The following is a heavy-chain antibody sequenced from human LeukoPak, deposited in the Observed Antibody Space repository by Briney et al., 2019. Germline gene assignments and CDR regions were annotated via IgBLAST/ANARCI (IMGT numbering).Heavy chain of an antibody. D-gene: IGHD5-24*01. J-gene: IGHJ4*02. Sequence: LGGSLTLPSAASGFRSGDYTMNWVGQAPGKEREWIAYVDIDSSNTNYADSVKGGFTIVGEKTKNSLYLQRNRLRVEDTAVYYGARDYKYAFDNGGQGTLVIVSA. V-gene: IGHV3-48*01. CDR2: VDIDSSNT. CDR3: ARDYKYAFDN. CDR1: GFRSGDYT.